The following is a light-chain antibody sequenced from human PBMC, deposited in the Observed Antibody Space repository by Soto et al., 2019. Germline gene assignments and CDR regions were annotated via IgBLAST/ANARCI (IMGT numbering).Light chain of an antibody. V-gene: IGKV1-39*01. J-gene: IGKJ3*01. CDR3: QQSFSIPFT. Sequence: DIQMTQSPSSLSATVGDRVTITCRASQSISTYLNWYKQQPGKAPEFLIYDASSLQSGVPSRFGGSGSGTDFTLTISSLQPVDFATYCCQQSFSIPFTFGPGTKVDMK. CDR2: DAS. CDR1: QSISTY.